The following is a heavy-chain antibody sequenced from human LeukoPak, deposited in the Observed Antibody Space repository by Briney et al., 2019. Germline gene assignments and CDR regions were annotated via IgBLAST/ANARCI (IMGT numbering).Heavy chain of an antibody. CDR2: IYYSGGT. D-gene: IGHD4-17*01. Sequence: SETLSLTCTVSGGSINSGYYYWSWIRRPPGKGLEWIGYIYYSGGTDYNPSLKGRVTISEDTSKNQFSLSLSSVTAADTAVYYCARADYGDSAATAYSMDVWGHGTTVTVSS. CDR3: ARADYGDSAATAYSMDV. CDR1: GGSINSGYYY. V-gene: IGHV4-30-4*01. J-gene: IGHJ6*02.